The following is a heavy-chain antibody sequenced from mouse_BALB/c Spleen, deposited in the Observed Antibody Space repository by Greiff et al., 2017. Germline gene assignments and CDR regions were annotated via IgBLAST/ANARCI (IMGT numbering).Heavy chain of an antibody. CDR2: IRNKANGYTT. Sequence: EVKLMESGGGLVQPGGSLRLSCATSGFTFTDYYMSWVRQPPGKALEWLGFIRNKANGYTTEYSASVKGRFTISRDNSQSILYLQMNTLRAEDSATYYCAREKYDLYYAMDYWGQGTSVTVSS. V-gene: IGHV7-3*02. J-gene: IGHJ4*01. CDR3: AREKYDLYYAMDY. D-gene: IGHD2-10*02. CDR1: GFTFTDYY.